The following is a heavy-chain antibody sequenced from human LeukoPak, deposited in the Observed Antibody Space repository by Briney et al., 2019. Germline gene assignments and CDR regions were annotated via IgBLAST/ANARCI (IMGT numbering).Heavy chain of an antibody. Sequence: GGSLRLSCAASGFSFKDAWMSWVRQAPGKGLEWVGRIKSKTDGGTTDYAAPVKGRFTISRDDSKNTLYLQMNSLKTEDTAVYYCTTRPLYSSGWYDYWGQGTLVTVSS. CDR3: TTRPLYSSGWYDY. CDR1: GFSFKDAW. V-gene: IGHV3-15*01. D-gene: IGHD6-19*01. CDR2: IKSKTDGGTT. J-gene: IGHJ4*02.